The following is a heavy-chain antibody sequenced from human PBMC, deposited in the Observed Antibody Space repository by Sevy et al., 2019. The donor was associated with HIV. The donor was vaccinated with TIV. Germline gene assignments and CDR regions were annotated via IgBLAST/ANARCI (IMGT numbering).Heavy chain of an antibody. CDR2: IYYNGHI. CDR1: GGSITSLY. Sequence: SETLSLTCTVSGGSITSLYWNWIRQPPGKGLEWIANIYYNGHINYNPPLKSRVTLSLDTSKNQFSLRLISVTAADTAMYYCAGENAWGRGYSWGQGTLVTVSS. D-gene: IGHD1-26*01. CDR3: AGENAWGRGYS. V-gene: IGHV4-59*08. J-gene: IGHJ4*02.